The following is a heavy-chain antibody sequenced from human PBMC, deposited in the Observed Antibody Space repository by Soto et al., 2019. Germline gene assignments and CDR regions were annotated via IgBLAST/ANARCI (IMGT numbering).Heavy chain of an antibody. D-gene: IGHD2-2*02. V-gene: IGHV4-31*03. CDR3: ARDAVHCSSTSCYTTNSYYGMDV. CDR2: IYYSGST. J-gene: IGHJ6*02. Sequence: QVQLQESGPGLVKPSQTLSLTCTVSGGSISSGGYYWSWIRQHPGKGLEWIGYIYYSGSTYYNPSLKSRVTISVDTSKNQFSLKLSSVTAADTAVYYCARDAVHCSSTSCYTTNSYYGMDVWGQGTTVTVSS. CDR1: GGSISSGGYY.